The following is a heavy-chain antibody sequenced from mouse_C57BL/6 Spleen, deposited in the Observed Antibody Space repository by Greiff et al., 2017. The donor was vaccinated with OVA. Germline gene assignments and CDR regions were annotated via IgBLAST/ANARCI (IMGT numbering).Heavy chain of an antibody. V-gene: IGHV1-72*01. CDR1: GYTFTSYW. CDR3: AFGSSYENYAMDY. D-gene: IGHD1-1*01. Sequence: QVQLKQPGAELVKPGASAKLSCKASGYTFTSYWMHWVKQRPGRGLEWIGRIDPNSGGTKYNEKFKSKATLTVDKPSSTAYMQLSSLTSEDSAVYYCAFGSSYENYAMDYWGQGTSVTVSS. J-gene: IGHJ4*01. CDR2: IDPNSGGT.